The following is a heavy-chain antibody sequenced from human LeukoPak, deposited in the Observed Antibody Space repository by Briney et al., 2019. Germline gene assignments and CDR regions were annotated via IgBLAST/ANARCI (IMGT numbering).Heavy chain of an antibody. CDR2: IRSKANSYAT. Sequence: GGSLRLSCAASGFXFSGSAIHWVRQASGKGLEWVGRIRSKANSYATAYAASVKGRFTISRDNLKNTPYLQLNSLKTEDTAVYYCTSYSGYDLASFDFWGQGTMVTVSS. CDR1: GFXFSGSA. D-gene: IGHD5-12*01. V-gene: IGHV3-73*01. CDR3: TSYSGYDLASFDF. J-gene: IGHJ4*02.